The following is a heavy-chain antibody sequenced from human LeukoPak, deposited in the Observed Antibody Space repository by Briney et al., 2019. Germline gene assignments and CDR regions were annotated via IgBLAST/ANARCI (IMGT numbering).Heavy chain of an antibody. CDR1: GGSISSSNW. V-gene: IGHV4-4*02. J-gene: IGHJ4*02. Sequence: SETLSLTCAVSGGSISSSNWWSWVRQPPGKGLEWIGEIYHSGSTNYNPSLKSRVTISVDKSKNQFSLKLSSVTAADTAVYYCATSDFAVAGKSRALNYWGQGTLVTVSS. CDR3: ATSDFAVAGKSRALNY. CDR2: IYHSGST. D-gene: IGHD6-19*01.